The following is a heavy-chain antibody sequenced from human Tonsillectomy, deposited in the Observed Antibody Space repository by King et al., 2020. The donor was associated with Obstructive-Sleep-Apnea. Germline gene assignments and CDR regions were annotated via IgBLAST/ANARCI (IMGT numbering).Heavy chain of an antibody. CDR2: IRSKAKSYET. CDR3: TRSLYYYDSSGYRYDAFDI. V-gene: IGHV3-73*02. CDR1: GFTFSDSA. Sequence: VQLVESGGGLVQPGGSLKLSCAASGFTFSDSAIHWVRQASGKGLEWLGRIRSKAKSYETAYAASVKGRFTISRDESKNTTYLELNSLKTEDTAVYYCTRSLYYYDSSGYRYDAFDIWGQGTMVTVSS. J-gene: IGHJ3*02. D-gene: IGHD3-22*01.